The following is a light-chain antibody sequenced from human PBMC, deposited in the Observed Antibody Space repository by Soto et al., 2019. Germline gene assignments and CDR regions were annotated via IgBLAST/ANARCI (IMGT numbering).Light chain of an antibody. CDR3: QQYYNWPPFT. CDR2: GAS. J-gene: IGKJ2*01. Sequence: EIVMTQSPATLSVSPGERATLSCRASQSVNNNLAWYQQKPGQAPRLLIYGASTRATGFPARFSGSGSGTDFTLTISSLQSEDFAVYYCQQYYNWPPFTFGQGTKLEI. V-gene: IGKV3-15*01. CDR1: QSVNNN.